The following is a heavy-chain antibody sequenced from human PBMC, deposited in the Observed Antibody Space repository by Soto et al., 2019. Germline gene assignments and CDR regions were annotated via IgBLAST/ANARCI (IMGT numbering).Heavy chain of an antibody. J-gene: IGHJ4*02. CDR3: ARGNGLTGGY. Sequence: GESLKISCKGSGYSFASYWITWVRQMPGKGLEWMGRIDPTDSYTNYSSSFQGHVTFSVDKSISTAYLHWRGLKASDTAMYYCARGNGLTGGYWGQGTLVTVSS. V-gene: IGHV5-10-1*01. D-gene: IGHD3-22*01. CDR1: GYSFASYW. CDR2: IDPTDSYT.